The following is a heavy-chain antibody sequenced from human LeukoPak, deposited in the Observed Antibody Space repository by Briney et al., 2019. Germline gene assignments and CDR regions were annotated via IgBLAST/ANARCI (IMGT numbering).Heavy chain of an antibody. Sequence: GESLQISCKGSGYYFTNWIGWVRQMPGKGLEWMGIIHPVNSDTRYSPSFQGQVTISADKSISAAYLQWSSLKASDTAMYYCARQDGYGTYYFDYWGQGTLVTVSS. CDR3: ARQDGYGTYYFDY. J-gene: IGHJ4*02. V-gene: IGHV5-51*01. D-gene: IGHD5-24*01. CDR1: GYYFTNW. CDR2: IHPVNSDT.